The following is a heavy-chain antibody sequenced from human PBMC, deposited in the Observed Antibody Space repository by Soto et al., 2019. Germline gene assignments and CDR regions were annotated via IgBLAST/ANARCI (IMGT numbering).Heavy chain of an antibody. V-gene: IGHV3-23*01. D-gene: IGHD3-3*01. J-gene: IGHJ4*02. CDR2: ISGSGGST. CDR3: AGLYDFWNGYPLDY. Sequence: EVQLLESGGGLVQPGGSLRLSCAASGFTFSSYAMSWVRQAPGKGLEWVSAISGSGGSTYYADSVKGRFTISRDNSKSTLYLQMNSLRAEDTAVYYCAGLYDFWNGYPLDYWGQGTLVTVDS. CDR1: GFTFSSYA.